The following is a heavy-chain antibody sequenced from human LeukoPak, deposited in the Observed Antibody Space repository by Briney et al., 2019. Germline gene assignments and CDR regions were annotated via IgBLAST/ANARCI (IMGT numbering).Heavy chain of an antibody. V-gene: IGHV4-31*03. Sequence: SETLSLTCTDSGGSISSGGYYWSWIRQHPGKGLEWIGYIYYSGSTYYNPSLKSRVTISVDTSKNQFSLKLSSVTAADTAVYYCARGKVVAGTPGQNSSDYWGQGALVIVSS. CDR3: ARGKVVAGTPGQNSSDY. CDR1: GGSISSGGYY. CDR2: IYYSGST. D-gene: IGHD6-19*01. J-gene: IGHJ4*02.